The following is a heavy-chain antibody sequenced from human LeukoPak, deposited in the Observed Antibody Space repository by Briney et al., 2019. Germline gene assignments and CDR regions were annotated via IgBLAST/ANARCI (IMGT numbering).Heavy chain of an antibody. CDR2: IVVGSGNT. CDR1: GFTFTISA. D-gene: IGHD3-3*01. V-gene: IGHV1-58*02. J-gene: IGHJ4*02. Sequence: SVTVSFTSSGFTFTISAMQWVRQARGQRLEWIGWIVVGSGNTNYAHKFQERVTITRDMSTSTAYMELSSLRSEDTAVYYCAADSRFLEWSTVNWGQGTLVTVSS. CDR3: AADSRFLEWSTVN.